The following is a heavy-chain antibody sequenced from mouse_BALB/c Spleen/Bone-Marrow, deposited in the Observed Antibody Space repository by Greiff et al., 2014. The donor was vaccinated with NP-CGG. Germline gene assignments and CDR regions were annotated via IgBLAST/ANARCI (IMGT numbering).Heavy chain of an antibody. D-gene: IGHD1-1*01. CDR2: INPYNDGT. CDR3: ARGGYYGTSLYWYSDV. CDR1: GYTFTSYV. V-gene: IGHV1-14*01. Sequence: VQLQQSGPELVKPGASVKMSCKASGYTFTSYVIHWVKQKPGQGLEWIGYINPYNDGTKYNEKFKGKATLTSDKSSSTAYMELSSLTSEDSAVYYYARGGYYGTSLYWYSDVWGAGTTVTVSS. J-gene: IGHJ1*01.